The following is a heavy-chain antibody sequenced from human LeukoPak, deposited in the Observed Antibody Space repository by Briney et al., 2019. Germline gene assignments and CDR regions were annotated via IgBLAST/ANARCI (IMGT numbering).Heavy chain of an antibody. CDR1: GGSISSGSYY. CDR2: IYYSGST. V-gene: IGHV4-39*07. D-gene: IGHD5-24*01. CDR3: ARVGEIATIQNGDDAFDI. J-gene: IGHJ3*02. Sequence: SETLSLTCTVSGGSISSGSYYWGWIRQPPGKGLEWIGSIYYSGSTYYNPSLKSRVTISVDTSKNQFSLKLSSVTAADTAVYYCARVGEIATIQNGDDAFDIWGQGTMVTVSS.